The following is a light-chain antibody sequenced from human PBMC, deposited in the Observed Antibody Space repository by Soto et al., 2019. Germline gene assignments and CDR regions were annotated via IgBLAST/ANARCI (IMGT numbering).Light chain of an antibody. J-gene: IGKJ5*01. CDR3: QLYGSSSIT. CDR1: QSVSSSF. CDR2: GAS. V-gene: IGKV3-20*01. Sequence: PGTLSVSPGERATLSCRTSQSVSSSFLAWYQHKPGQAPRLLIFGASNRAAGIPDRFSGSRSGTDFTLTIDRLEPKDFAVYYCQLYGSSSITFGQGTRLEIK.